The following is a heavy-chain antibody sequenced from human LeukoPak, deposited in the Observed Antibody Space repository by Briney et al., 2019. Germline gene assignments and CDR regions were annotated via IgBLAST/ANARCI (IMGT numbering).Heavy chain of an antibody. V-gene: IGHV1-3*02. D-gene: IGHD5-12*01. Sequence: ASVKVSCKASGYTFTSYAMHWVRQAPGQRLEWMGWSNAGNGNTKYSQEFQGRVTITRDTSASTAYMELSSLRSEDMAVNYCARGSGYDFGVIDYWGQGTLVTVSS. CDR1: GYTFTSYA. J-gene: IGHJ4*02. CDR2: SNAGNGNT. CDR3: ARGSGYDFGVIDY.